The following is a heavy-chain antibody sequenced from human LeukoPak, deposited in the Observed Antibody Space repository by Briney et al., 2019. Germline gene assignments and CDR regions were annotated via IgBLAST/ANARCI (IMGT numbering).Heavy chain of an antibody. V-gene: IGHV4-30-4*01. CDR3: ARDVDTAMPSAYGMDV. CDR1: GGSISSGDYY. Sequence: SQTLSLTCTVSGGSISSGDYYWSWIRQPPGKGLEWIEYIYYSGSTYYNPSLKSRVTISVDTSKNQFSLKLSSVTAADTAVYYCARDVDTAMPSAYGMDVWGQGTTVTVSS. CDR2: IYYSGST. D-gene: IGHD5-18*01. J-gene: IGHJ6*02.